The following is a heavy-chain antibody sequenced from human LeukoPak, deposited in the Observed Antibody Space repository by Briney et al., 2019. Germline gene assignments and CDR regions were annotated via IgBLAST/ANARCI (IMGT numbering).Heavy chain of an antibody. Sequence: SETLSLTCTVSGGSINNYYGGWIRQTPGKGLELIGYIYYSGTTNYNPSLNSRVSISVDTSKKQFSLKLSSVTAADTAVYYCARHVGMGSSSWYWFDPWGQGTLVTVSS. CDR3: ARHVGMGSSSWYWFDP. V-gene: IGHV4-59*08. CDR1: GGSINNYY. CDR2: IYYSGTT. J-gene: IGHJ5*02. D-gene: IGHD6-13*01.